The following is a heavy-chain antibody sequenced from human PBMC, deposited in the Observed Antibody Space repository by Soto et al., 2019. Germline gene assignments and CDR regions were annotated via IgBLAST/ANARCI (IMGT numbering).Heavy chain of an antibody. CDR3: ARVLDTAMVTDY. Sequence: PSETLSLTCAVSGGSISSGGYSWSWIRQPPGKGLEWIGYIYHSGSTYYNPSLKSRVTISVGRSKNQFSLKLSSVTAADTAVYYCARVLDTAMVTDYWGQGTLVTVSS. V-gene: IGHV4-30-2*01. CDR1: GGSISSGGYS. CDR2: IYHSGST. D-gene: IGHD5-18*01. J-gene: IGHJ4*02.